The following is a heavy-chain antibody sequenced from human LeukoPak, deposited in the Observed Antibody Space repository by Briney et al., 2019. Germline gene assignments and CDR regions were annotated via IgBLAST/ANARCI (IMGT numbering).Heavy chain of an antibody. J-gene: IGHJ5*02. Sequence: GGSLRLSCAASGLTFNSYAMSWVRQAPGEGLEWVSGISGSGGDTYYADSVKGRFTISRDNSKYTLYLQMNSLRAEDTAVYYCTRDLGYTYVHKWFDPWGQGTLVTVSS. D-gene: IGHD5-18*01. CDR2: ISGSGGDT. V-gene: IGHV3-23*01. CDR3: TRDLGYTYVHKWFDP. CDR1: GLTFNSYA.